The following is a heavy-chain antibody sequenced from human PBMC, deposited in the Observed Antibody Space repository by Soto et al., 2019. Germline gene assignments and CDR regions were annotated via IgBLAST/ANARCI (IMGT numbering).Heavy chain of an antibody. D-gene: IGHD3-10*01. Sequence: QVQLVQSGAEVKKPGSSVKVSCKASGGTFSSYTISWVRQAPGQGLEWMGRIIPILGIANYAQKFQGRVTXTXXXSXGTAYMELSSLRSEDTAVYYCAREEYYYGSGAFFDSWGQGTLVTVSS. CDR3: AREEYYYGSGAFFDS. CDR1: GGTFSSYT. CDR2: IIPILGIA. V-gene: IGHV1-69*08. J-gene: IGHJ4*02.